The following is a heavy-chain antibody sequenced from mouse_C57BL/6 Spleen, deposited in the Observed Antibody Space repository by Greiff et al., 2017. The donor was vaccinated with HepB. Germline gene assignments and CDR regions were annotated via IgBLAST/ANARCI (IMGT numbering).Heavy chain of an antibody. D-gene: IGHD1-1*01. V-gene: IGHV1-15*01. CDR2: IDPETGGN. Sequence: QVQLQQSGAELVRPGASVTLSCKASGYTFTDYEMHWVKQTPVHGLEWIGAIDPETGGNAYNQKFKGKAILTADKTSSTAYMELRSLTYEDAAVYCCTKGDFDSSELYYAMDYWGQGTSVTVSS. J-gene: IGHJ4*01. CDR1: GYTFTDYE. CDR3: TKGDFDSSELYYAMDY.